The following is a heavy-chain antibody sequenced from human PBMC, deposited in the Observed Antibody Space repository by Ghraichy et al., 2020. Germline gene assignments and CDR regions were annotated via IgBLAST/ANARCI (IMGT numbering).Heavy chain of an antibody. D-gene: IGHD4-17*01. CDR3: VKDLRTVTIPHRPPDY. J-gene: IGHJ4*02. V-gene: IGHV3-64D*06. CDR2: ISSNGGST. CDR1: GFTFSSYA. Sequence: GGSLRLPCSASGFTFSSYAMHWVRQAPGKGLEYVSAISSNGGSTYYADSVKGRFTISRDNSKNTLYLQMSSLRAEDTAVYYCVKDLRTVTIPHRPPDYWGQGTLVTVSS.